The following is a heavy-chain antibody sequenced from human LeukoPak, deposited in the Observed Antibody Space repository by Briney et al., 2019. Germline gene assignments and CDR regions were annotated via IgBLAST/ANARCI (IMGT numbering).Heavy chain of an antibody. Sequence: SETLSLTCTVSGASISSYYWSWIRQPPGKGLEWIGYIYYSGSTRYNPSLKSRVTISVDTSKNQFSLKLSSVTAADTAVYYCARDGYFDLWGRGTLVTVSS. CDR3: ARDGYFDL. V-gene: IGHV4-59*01. J-gene: IGHJ2*01. CDR2: IYYSGST. CDR1: GASISSYY.